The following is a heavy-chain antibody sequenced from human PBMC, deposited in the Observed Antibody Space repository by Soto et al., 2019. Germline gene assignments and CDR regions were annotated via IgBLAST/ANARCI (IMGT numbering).Heavy chain of an antibody. V-gene: IGHV3-11*06. Sequence: PGGSLRLSCAASGFTFSDYYMSWIRQAPGKGLEWVSYISSSSSYTNYADSVKGRSTISRDNAKNSLYLQMNSLRAEDTAVYYCAREYSYGYRFDYWGQGTLVTVSS. D-gene: IGHD5-18*01. J-gene: IGHJ4*02. CDR3: AREYSYGYRFDY. CDR2: ISSSSSYT. CDR1: GFTFSDYY.